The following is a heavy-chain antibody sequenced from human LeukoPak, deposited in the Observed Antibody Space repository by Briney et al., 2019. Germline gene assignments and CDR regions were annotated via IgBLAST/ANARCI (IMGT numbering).Heavy chain of an antibody. CDR3: ARVKGSYATDY. CDR1: GFTFSDYY. J-gene: IGHJ4*02. D-gene: IGHD3-16*01. Sequence: PGGPLRLSCGASGFTFSDYYMSWMRQAPGKGLEWVSYISSSGATISYADSVKGRFTISTDNAKNSLYLQMSSLRAEAAAVYSFARVKGSYATDYWGQGALVTVSS. CDR2: ISSSGATI. V-gene: IGHV3-11*04.